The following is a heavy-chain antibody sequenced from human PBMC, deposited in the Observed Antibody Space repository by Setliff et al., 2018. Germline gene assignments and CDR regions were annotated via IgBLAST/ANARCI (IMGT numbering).Heavy chain of an antibody. D-gene: IGHD3-22*01. CDR1: GYTFTSYG. J-gene: IGHJ5*02. CDR2: INTGGGSA. V-gene: IGHV1-46*01. Sequence: ASVKVSCKASGYTFTSYGISWVRQAPGQGLEWMGTINTGGGSASIVDQFQGRVTMTRDTSTSTVYMEFSSLRSDDTAMYYCARINFYDSTAYYYAPHHWGQGTLVTVSS. CDR3: ARINFYDSTAYYYAPHH.